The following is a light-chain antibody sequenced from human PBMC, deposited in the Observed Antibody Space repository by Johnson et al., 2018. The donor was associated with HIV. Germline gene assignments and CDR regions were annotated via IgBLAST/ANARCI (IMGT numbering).Light chain of an antibody. V-gene: IGLV1-51*02. J-gene: IGLJ1*01. CDR1: SSNIGNHY. CDR2: END. Sequence: QSILTQPPSVSAAPGQKVTISCSGSSSNIGNHYVSWYQHLPGTAPKLLIYENDKRPSGIPDRFSGSKSGTSATLGITGLQTGDEADYYCGTCDTSLSAGVFGTGTRVTVL. CDR3: GTCDTSLSAGV.